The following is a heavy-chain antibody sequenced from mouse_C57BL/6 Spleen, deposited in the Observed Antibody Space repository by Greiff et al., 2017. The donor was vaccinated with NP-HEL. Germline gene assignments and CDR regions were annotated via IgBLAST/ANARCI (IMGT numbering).Heavy chain of an antibody. CDR3: AMDREDGYDPAWVAY. CDR1: GFTFSSYA. Sequence: EVMLVESGGGLVKPGGSLKLSCAASGFTFSSYAMSWVRQTPEKRLEWVATISDGGSYTYYPDNVTGRFTISREHAKNNLYLQMSHLKSEDTAMYYCAMDREDGYDPAWVAYWGQGTLVTVAA. V-gene: IGHV5-4*03. CDR2: ISDGGSYT. D-gene: IGHD2-2*01. J-gene: IGHJ3*01.